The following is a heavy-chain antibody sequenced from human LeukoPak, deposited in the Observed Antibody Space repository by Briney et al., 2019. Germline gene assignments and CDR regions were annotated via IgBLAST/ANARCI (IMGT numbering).Heavy chain of an antibody. CDR2: IIPNSGGA. CDR1: GYTFTGYY. V-gene: IGHV1-2*02. CDR3: ARSSPPTYYHFYYYMDV. Sequence: ASVKVSCKASGYTFTGYYMHWVRQAPGQGLEWMGWIIPNSGGAKYAQNFQGRVIMTTDTSISTAYMELSSLRSDDTAVYYCARSSPPTYYHFYYYMDVWGKGSTVTVSS. J-gene: IGHJ6*03. D-gene: IGHD6-13*01.